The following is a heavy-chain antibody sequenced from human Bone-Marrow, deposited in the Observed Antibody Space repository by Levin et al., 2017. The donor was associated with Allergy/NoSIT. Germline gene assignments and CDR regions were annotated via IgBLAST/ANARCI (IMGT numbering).Heavy chain of an antibody. CDR1: GFSFSSSW. V-gene: IGHV3-74*01. Sequence: GKSLKISCAASGFSFSSSWMYWVRQSSGKGLIWVSRINSDASDTSDADFVKGRFTISRDNARNTLYLQMNGLSVEDTAMYYCVGGAPMTYWGQGTLVTVSP. CDR3: VGGAPMTY. J-gene: IGHJ4*02. D-gene: IGHD3-16*01. CDR2: INSDASDT.